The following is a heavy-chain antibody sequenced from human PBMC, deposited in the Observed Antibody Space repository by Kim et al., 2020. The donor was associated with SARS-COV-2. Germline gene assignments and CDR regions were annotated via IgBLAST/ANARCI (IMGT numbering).Heavy chain of an antibody. D-gene: IGHD2-15*01. CDR3: TTDSREYCSGGSCSFREDY. V-gene: IGHV3-15*01. J-gene: IGHJ4*02. Sequence: GRFTISRDDSKNTLYLQMNSLKTEDTAVYYCTTDSREYCSGGSCSFREDYWGQGTLVTVSS.